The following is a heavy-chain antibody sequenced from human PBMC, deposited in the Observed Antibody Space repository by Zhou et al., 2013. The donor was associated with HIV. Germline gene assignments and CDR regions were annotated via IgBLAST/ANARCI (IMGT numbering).Heavy chain of an antibody. D-gene: IGHD1-26*01. CDR1: GFTLSSYE. J-gene: IGHJ3*02. CDR2: ISRTGTIT. CDR3: TRDGGNYSAAAFDI. V-gene: IGHV3-48*03. Sequence: EVQLVESGGDLVQPGGSLRLSCVASGFTLSSYEMNWVRQAPGKGLEWVSHISRTGTITFYADSVKGRFTISRDNAKNSLYLHMNSLRVEDTAVYHCTRDGGNYSAAAFDIVGPRDNGHRLF.